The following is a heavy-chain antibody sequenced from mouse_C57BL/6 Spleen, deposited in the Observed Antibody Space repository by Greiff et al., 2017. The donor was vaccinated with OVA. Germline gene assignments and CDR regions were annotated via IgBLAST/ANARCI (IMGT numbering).Heavy chain of an antibody. CDR3: ARCRYSSPDY. CDR2: IDPSDSYT. CDR1: GYTFTSYW. Sequence: VQLQQPGAELVKPGASVKLSCKASGYTFTSYWMQWVKQRPGQGLEWIGEIDPSDSYTNYNQKFKGKATLTVDTSSSTAYMQLSSLTSEDSAVYYCARCRYSSPDYWGQGTTLTVSS. V-gene: IGHV1-50*01. J-gene: IGHJ2*01. D-gene: IGHD2-12*01.